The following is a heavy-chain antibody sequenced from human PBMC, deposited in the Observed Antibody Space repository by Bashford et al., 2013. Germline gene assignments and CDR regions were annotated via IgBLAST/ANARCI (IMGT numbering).Heavy chain of an antibody. V-gene: IGHV4-59*01. CDR2: ISYSGST. J-gene: IGHJ4*02. D-gene: IGHD5-18*01. Sequence: WIRQPPGKGLEWIGYISYSGSTNSNPSLRSRVTMSVDTSKNQFSLELTSVTAADTAVYYCARENVDTDLSFDYWGQGPWSPSPQ. CDR3: ARENVDTDLSFDY.